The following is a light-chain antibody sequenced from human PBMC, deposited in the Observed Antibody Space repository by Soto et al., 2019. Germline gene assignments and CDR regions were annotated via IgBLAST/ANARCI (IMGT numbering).Light chain of an antibody. Sequence: DIQMTQSPSSLSASAGDSVTIPCRASQNITKYLNWYQQRSGRAPRLLIHTASSLHSGVPPRVSGSGAGSDCTLTISTLQHEDLETYLCQQSFRTPYTFGQGTQVDIK. CDR3: QQSFRTPYT. J-gene: IGKJ2*01. CDR2: TAS. V-gene: IGKV1-39*01. CDR1: QNITKY.